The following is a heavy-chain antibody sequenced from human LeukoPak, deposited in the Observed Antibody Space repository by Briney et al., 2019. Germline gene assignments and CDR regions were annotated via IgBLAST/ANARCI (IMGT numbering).Heavy chain of an antibody. J-gene: IGHJ4*02. CDR3: VRDLGVGGSWPLDF. V-gene: IGHV4-39*07. CDR2: ISYTGSS. Sequence: PSETLSLTCVVSGASVSTTSCLWGWVRQTPGKGLEWIGSISYTGSSYYNPSLNSRVTMSLDPAKNHFSLRMTPLTAADTAVYYCVRDLGVGGSWPLDFWGPGTVVIVSS. CDR1: GASVSTTSCL. D-gene: IGHD2-15*01.